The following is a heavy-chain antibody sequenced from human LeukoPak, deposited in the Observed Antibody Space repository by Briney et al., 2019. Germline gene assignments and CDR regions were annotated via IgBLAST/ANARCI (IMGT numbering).Heavy chain of an antibody. V-gene: IGHV1-18*01. D-gene: IGHD2-15*01. CDR1: GYTFTSYG. CDR2: ISAYNGNT. Sequence: EASVKVSCKASGYTFTSYGISWVRQAPGQGLEWMGWISAYNGNTNYAQKLQGRVTMTTDTSTSTAYMELRSLRSDDTAVYYCARDGYCSGGSCYDKLYGYYYYGMDVWGQGTTVTVSS. CDR3: ARDGYCSGGSCYDKLYGYYYYGMDV. J-gene: IGHJ6*02.